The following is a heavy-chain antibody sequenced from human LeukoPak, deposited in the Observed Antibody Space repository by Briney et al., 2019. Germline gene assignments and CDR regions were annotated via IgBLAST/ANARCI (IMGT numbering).Heavy chain of an antibody. Sequence: GGSLRLSCAASGFTFSSYWMGWVRQAPGKGLEWVANIKQDGSEKYYVDSVKGRFTISRDNAKNSLYLQMNSLRAEDTAVYYCARAETYYDFWSGYAPGWFDPWGQGTLVTVSS. CDR1: GFTFSSYW. V-gene: IGHV3-7*01. CDR2: IKQDGSEK. J-gene: IGHJ5*02. CDR3: ARAETYYDFWSGYAPGWFDP. D-gene: IGHD3-3*01.